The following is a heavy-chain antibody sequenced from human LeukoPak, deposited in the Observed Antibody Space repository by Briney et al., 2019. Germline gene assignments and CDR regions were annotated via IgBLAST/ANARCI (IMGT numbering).Heavy chain of an antibody. CDR2: IKQDGSEK. CDR3: ARESSAVDTAMADQVFVEPYFDY. J-gene: IGHJ4*02. Sequence: GGSLRLSCAASGFTFSSYWMSWVRQAPGKGLEWVANIKQDGSEKYYVDSVKGRFTISRDNAKNSLYLQMNSLRAEDTAVYYCARESSAVDTAMADQVFVEPYFDYWGQGTLVTVSS. D-gene: IGHD5-18*01. V-gene: IGHV3-7*01. CDR1: GFTFSSYW.